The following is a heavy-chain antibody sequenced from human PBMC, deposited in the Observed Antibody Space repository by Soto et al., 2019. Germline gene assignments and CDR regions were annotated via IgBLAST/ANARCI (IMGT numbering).Heavy chain of an antibody. J-gene: IGHJ6*02. CDR3: AKDSPIVGATIYYYYGMDV. V-gene: IGHV3-23*01. CDR1: DFTFSNAW. D-gene: IGHD1-26*01. CDR2: ISGSGGST. Sequence: PGGSLRLSCAASDFTFSNAWINWVRQAPGKGLEWVSAISGSGGSTYYADSVKGRFTISRDNSKNTLYLQMNSLRAEDTAVYYCAKDSPIVGATIYYYYGMDVWGQGTTDTVSS.